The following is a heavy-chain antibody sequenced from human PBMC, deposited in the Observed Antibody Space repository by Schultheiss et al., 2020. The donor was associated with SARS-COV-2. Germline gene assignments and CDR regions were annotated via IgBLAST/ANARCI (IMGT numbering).Heavy chain of an antibody. CDR3: ARVDAYGAYND. CDR2: IFYSGST. CDR1: GGSISSFY. V-gene: IGHV4-59*01. Sequence: SQTLSLTCTVSGGSISSFYWSWIRQPPGKGLEWIGYIFYSGSTNYNPSLKRRVTISVDTSKNQFSLKLSSVTAADTAVYYCARVDAYGAYNDWGQGTLVTVSS. D-gene: IGHD3-16*01. J-gene: IGHJ4*02.